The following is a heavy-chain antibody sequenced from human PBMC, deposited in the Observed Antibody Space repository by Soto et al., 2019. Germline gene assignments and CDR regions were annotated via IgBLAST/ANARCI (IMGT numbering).Heavy chain of an antibody. D-gene: IGHD2-8*01. CDR1: GFTFSSYA. CDR2: ISGSGGST. Sequence: EVQLLESGGGLVQPGGSLRLSCAASGFTFSSYAMSWVRQAPGKGLEWVSAISGSGGSTYYADSVKGRFTISRDNSKNTLYLQMNSLRAEDTAVYYCAKDRDPLGYCTNGVCYTVDYWGQGTLVTFSS. CDR3: AKDRDPLGYCTNGVCYTVDY. J-gene: IGHJ4*02. V-gene: IGHV3-23*01.